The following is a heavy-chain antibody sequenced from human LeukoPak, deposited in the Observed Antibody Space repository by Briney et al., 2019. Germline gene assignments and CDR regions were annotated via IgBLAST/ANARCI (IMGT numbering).Heavy chain of an antibody. Sequence: GGSLRLSCVVSGFTFSSYWMSWVRQAPGKGLGWVANINQDGSETYYVDSVKGRFTISRDNAKNSLYLQMNSLRAEDTAVYYCARRGGGSNWFDPWGQGTLVTVSS. D-gene: IGHD3-16*01. V-gene: IGHV3-7*04. CDR2: INQDGSET. J-gene: IGHJ5*02. CDR1: GFTFSSYW. CDR3: ARRGGGSNWFDP.